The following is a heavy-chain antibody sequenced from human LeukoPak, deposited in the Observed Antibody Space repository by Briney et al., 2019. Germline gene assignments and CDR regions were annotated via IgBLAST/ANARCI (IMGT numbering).Heavy chain of an antibody. CDR3: AVPYSSGPIGFGY. V-gene: IGHV3-23*01. D-gene: IGHD6-19*01. CDR1: GFTFSSYA. Sequence: GGSLRLSCAASGFTFSSYAMSGVRQAPGKGLEWASAISGSGGSTYYADSVKGRFTISRDTSKKTLYLQMNSLRAEDTAVYYCAVPYSSGPIGFGYWGQGTLVTVSS. J-gene: IGHJ4*02. CDR2: ISGSGGST.